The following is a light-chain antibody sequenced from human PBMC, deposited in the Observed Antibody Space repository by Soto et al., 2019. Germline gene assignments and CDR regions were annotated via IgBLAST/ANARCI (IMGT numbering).Light chain of an antibody. CDR2: DVS. V-gene: IGKV3-20*01. CDR3: QQSFHSPRT. Sequence: EIVLTQSPGTLSLSPGETASLSCRASQSVISDFLAWYQQTRGQPPRLLIYDVSKRATGIPARFSGSGSGTAFTLTISRVEPEDSAVYYCQQSFHSPRTFDQGTRLEIK. J-gene: IGKJ2*01. CDR1: QSVISDF.